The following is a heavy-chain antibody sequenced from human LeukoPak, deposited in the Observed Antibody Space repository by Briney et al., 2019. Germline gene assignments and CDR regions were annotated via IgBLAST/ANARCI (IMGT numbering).Heavy chain of an antibody. Sequence: GGSLRLSCAASGFTFKNFAMTWVRQAPGKGLEWVSAIRNSDDNTYYADSMKGRFTISRDDSKNTLYLQMSSLRAEDTAVYYCAKGVQQLLPFDYWGQGTLVTVSS. D-gene: IGHD2-15*01. CDR3: AKGVQQLLPFDY. J-gene: IGHJ4*02. CDR2: IRNSDDNT. CDR1: GFTFKNFA. V-gene: IGHV3-23*01.